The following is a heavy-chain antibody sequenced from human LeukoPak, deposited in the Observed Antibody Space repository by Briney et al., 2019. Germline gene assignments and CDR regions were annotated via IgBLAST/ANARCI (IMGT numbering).Heavy chain of an antibody. CDR2: ISYDASNK. Sequence: PGGSLRLSCTASGFTFTSYAMHWVRQAPGKGLEWVAVISYDASNKYYADSVKGRFTISRDNAKNSLFLQMNSLRAEDTAVYYCARNLPAADYWGQGTLVTVSS. J-gene: IGHJ4*02. D-gene: IGHD2-2*01. CDR3: ARNLPAADY. V-gene: IGHV3-30*04. CDR1: GFTFTSYA.